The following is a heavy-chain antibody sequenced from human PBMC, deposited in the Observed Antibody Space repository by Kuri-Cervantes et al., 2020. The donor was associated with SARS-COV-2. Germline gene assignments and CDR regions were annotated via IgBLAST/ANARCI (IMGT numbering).Heavy chain of an antibody. V-gene: IGHV4-34*01. D-gene: IGHD3-3*01. CDR2: INHSGST. CDR3: ARGRSGITIFGVVITARYYYYYMDV. CDR1: GGSFSGSY. Sequence: SVTLSLNSAVSGGSFSGSYWSWIRQPPGKGLEWIGEINHSGSTNYNPSVKSRVTISVDTSKNQLSLKLSSVTAADTAVYYCARGRSGITIFGVVITARYYYYYMDVWGKGTTVTVSS. J-gene: IGHJ6*03.